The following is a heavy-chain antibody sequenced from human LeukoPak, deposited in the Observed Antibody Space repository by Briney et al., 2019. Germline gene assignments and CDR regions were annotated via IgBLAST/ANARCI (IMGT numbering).Heavy chain of an antibody. D-gene: IGHD6-13*01. CDR2: ISGGST. CDR1: GFTVSSNE. CDR3: AKDGGAAAGFDY. V-gene: IGHV3-38-3*01. Sequence: GGSLRLSCAASGFTVSSNEMRWVRQAPGKGLEWVSSISGGSTYYADSVKGRFTISRDNSKNTLYLQMNSLRAEDTAVYYCAKDGGAAAGFDYWGQGTLVTVSS. J-gene: IGHJ4*02.